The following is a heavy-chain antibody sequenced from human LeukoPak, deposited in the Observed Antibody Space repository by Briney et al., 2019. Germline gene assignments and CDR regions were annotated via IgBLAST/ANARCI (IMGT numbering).Heavy chain of an antibody. D-gene: IGHD3-9*01. CDR3: ARGRGRITIFPGVRNAFDI. Sequence: SQTLSLTCAISGDSVSSNSAAWNWIRQSPSRGLEWLGRTYYRSKWYNDYAVSVKSRITINPDTSKNQFSLQLNSVTPEDTAVYYCARGRGRITIFPGVRNAFDIWGQGTMVTVSS. CDR1: GDSVSSNSAA. J-gene: IGHJ3*02. V-gene: IGHV6-1*01. CDR2: TYYRSKWYN.